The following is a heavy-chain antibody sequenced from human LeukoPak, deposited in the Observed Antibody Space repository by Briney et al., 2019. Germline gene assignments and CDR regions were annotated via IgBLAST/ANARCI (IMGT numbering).Heavy chain of an antibody. D-gene: IGHD2-8*02. J-gene: IGHJ4*02. CDR3: ARDVLRYYFDS. Sequence: SETLSLTCTVSGDSISSGGDYWSWIRQRPGQGLEWIGCIYHSGNTYYNPSLKSRLTMSVDTSKNQFSLKLSSVTAADTAVYFCARDVLRYYFDSWGQGTLVTVSS. V-gene: IGHV4-31*03. CDR1: GDSISSGGDY. CDR2: IYHSGNT.